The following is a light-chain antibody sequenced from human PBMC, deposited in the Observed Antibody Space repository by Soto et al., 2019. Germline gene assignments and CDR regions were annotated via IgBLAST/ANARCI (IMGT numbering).Light chain of an antibody. J-gene: IGLJ2*01. CDR1: SSDVGGYNY. Sequence: QSALTQPASVSGSPGQSITISCTGTSSDVGGYNYVSWYQQLPGKAPKLIIYNVSNRPSGVSNRFSGSKSGNTASLTISGLQAEDEGHYYCSSFTSSNTVLFGGGTKLTVL. CDR3: SSFTSSNTVL. V-gene: IGLV2-14*01. CDR2: NVS.